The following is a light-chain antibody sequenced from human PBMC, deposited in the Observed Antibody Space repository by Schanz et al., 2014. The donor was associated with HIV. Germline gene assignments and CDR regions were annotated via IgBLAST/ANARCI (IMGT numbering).Light chain of an antibody. Sequence: EIVLTQSPVILSLSPGERATLSCRASQTVSSNSLAWYQHKPGQAPRLLIYGAFTRATGIPVRFSGRGSGTEFTLTISGLQSEDFALYYCQQYSDWPPSTFGQGTKVEIK. CDR2: GAF. J-gene: IGKJ2*01. V-gene: IGKV3-15*01. CDR1: QTVSSN. CDR3: QQYSDWPPST.